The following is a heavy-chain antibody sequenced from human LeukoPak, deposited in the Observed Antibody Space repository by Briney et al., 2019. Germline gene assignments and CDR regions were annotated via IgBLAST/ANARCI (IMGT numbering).Heavy chain of an antibody. J-gene: IGHJ4*02. CDR2: IYHSGST. D-gene: IGHD3-10*01. V-gene: IGHV4-4*02. CDR3: ARDPASYYGSGSYYLE. Sequence: SGGSLRLSCAASGFTFNTYTMNWVRQPPGKGLEWIGEIYHSGSTNYNPSLKSRVTISVDKSKNQFSLKLSSVTAADTAVYYCARDPASYYGSGSYYLEWGQGTLVTVSS. CDR1: GFTFNTYTM.